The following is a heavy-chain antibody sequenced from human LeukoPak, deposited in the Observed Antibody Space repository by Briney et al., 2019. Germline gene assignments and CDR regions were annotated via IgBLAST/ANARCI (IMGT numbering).Heavy chain of an antibody. CDR1: GFTFSSYG. V-gene: IGHV3-30*02. CDR3: AKDRGYDSWSGYSSAEYFQH. CDR2: IRYDGSNK. J-gene: IGHJ1*01. D-gene: IGHD3-3*01. Sequence: GESLRLSCAASGFTFSSYGMHWVRQAPGKGLEWVAFIRYDGSNKYYADSVKGRFTISRDNSKNTLYLQMNSLRAEDTAVYYCAKDRGYDSWSGYSSAEYFQHWGQGTQVTVSS.